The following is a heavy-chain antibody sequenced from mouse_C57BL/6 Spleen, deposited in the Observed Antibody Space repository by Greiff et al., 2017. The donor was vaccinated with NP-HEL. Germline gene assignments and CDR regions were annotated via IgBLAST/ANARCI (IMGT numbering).Heavy chain of an antibody. CDR3: ARSHPYYAMDY. J-gene: IGHJ4*01. V-gene: IGHV7-3*01. CDR1: GFTFTDYY. Sequence: VQLKESGGGLVQPGGSLSLSCAASGFTFTDYYMSWVRQPPGKALEWLGFIRNKANGYTTEYSASVKGRFTISRDNSQSILYLQMNALRAEDSATYYGARSHPYYAMDYWGQGTSVTVSS. CDR2: IRNKANGYTT.